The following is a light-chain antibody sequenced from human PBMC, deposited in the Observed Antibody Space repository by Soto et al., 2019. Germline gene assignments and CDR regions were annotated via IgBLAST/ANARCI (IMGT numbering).Light chain of an antibody. CDR1: SSNIGAGYD. J-gene: IGLJ1*01. Sequence: QSVLTQPPSVSGAPGQRVTICCTGSSSNIGAGYDVHWYQQLPGTAPKLLIYGNNNRPSGVPDRFSGSKSGTLASLAITGLQAEDEADYYCQSYDSSLSGYVFGTGTQLTVL. CDR3: QSYDSSLSGYV. CDR2: GNN. V-gene: IGLV1-40*01.